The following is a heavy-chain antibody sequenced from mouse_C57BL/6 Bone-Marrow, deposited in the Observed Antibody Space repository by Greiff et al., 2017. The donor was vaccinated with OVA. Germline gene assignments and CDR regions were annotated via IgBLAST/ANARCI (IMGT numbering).Heavy chain of an antibody. J-gene: IGHJ2*01. CDR3: AREGIYYDYDYVEY. V-gene: IGHV1-42*01. CDR1: GYSFTGYY. Sequence: EVQLQQSGPELVKPGASVKISCKASGYSFTGYYMNWVKQSPEKSLEWIGEINPSTGGTTYNQKFKAKATLTVDKSSSTAYMQLTSLTSEDAAVYYGAREGIYYDYDYVEYWGQGTTRRVSS. CDR2: INPSTGGT. D-gene: IGHD2-4*01.